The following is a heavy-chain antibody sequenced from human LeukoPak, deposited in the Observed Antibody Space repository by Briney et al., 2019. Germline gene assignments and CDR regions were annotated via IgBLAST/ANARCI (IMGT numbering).Heavy chain of an antibody. V-gene: IGHV3-23*01. Sequence: PGGSLRLSCAASGFTFSAYGMSWVRQSPRKGLEWVSGVSGADGTTYYADSVKGRFTISRDNSKSTLYLQMNSLRAEDTAVYYCARDRYFDWWGQGTLVTVSS. J-gene: IGHJ4*02. CDR3: ARDRYFDW. CDR1: GFTFSAYG. CDR2: VSGADGTT. D-gene: IGHD3-9*01.